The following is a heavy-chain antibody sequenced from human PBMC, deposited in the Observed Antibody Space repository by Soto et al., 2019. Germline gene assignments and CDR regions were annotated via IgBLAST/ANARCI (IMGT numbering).Heavy chain of an antibody. Sequence: GGSLRLSCAASGFTFSSYAMHWVRQAPGKGLEWVAVISYDGSNKYYADSVKGRFTISRDNSKNTLYLQMNSLRAEDTAVYYCARDRGSSGSRDAFDIWGQGTMVTVSS. V-gene: IGHV3-30*04. J-gene: IGHJ3*02. D-gene: IGHD3-22*01. CDR3: ARDRGSSGSRDAFDI. CDR1: GFTFSSYA. CDR2: ISYDGSNK.